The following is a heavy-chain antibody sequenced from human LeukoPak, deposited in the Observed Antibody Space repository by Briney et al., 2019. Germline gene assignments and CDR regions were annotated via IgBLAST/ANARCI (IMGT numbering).Heavy chain of an antibody. J-gene: IGHJ4*02. CDR2: ISSNGGST. Sequence: GGSLRLSCSASGFTFSSYAMHWVRQAPGKGLEYVSAISSNGGSTYYADSVKGRFTISRDNSKNTLYLQMSSLRAEDTAVFYCVKSDCIVGATYFDSWGQGTLVTVSS. CDR3: VKSDCIVGATYFDS. V-gene: IGHV3-64D*09. D-gene: IGHD1-26*01. CDR1: GFTFSSYA.